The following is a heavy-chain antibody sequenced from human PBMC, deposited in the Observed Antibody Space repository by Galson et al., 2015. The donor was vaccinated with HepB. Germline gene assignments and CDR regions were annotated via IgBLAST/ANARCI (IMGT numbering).Heavy chain of an antibody. D-gene: IGHD2-21*02. V-gene: IGHV3-15*01. Sequence: SLRLSCAASGFTFSNAWMSWVRQAPGKGLEWVGRIKSKTDGGTTDYAAPVKGRFTISRDDSKNTLYLQMNSLKTEDTAVYYCTTGRWVTAIYSFDYWGQGTLVTVSS. CDR1: GFTFSNAW. CDR3: TTGRWVTAIYSFDY. CDR2: IKSKTDGGTT. J-gene: IGHJ4*02.